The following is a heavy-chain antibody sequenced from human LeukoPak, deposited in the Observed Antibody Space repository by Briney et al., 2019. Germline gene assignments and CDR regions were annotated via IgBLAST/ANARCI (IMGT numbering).Heavy chain of an antibody. D-gene: IGHD2-21*01. CDR1: DESLSGYY. CDR3: GIVATTRQY. V-gene: IGHV4-34*01. Sequence: NASETLSLTCAVYDESLSGYYCFWIRQPPGKPLEWIGEIYRSTFINYNPSLKSRVTISMDTSKNQFSLKVTFVTAADTAVYYCGIVATTRQYWGQGTLVTVSS. CDR2: IYRSTFI. J-gene: IGHJ1*01.